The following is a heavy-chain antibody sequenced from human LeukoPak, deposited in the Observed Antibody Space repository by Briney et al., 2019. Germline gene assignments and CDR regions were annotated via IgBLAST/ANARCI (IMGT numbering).Heavy chain of an antibody. CDR1: GFTISYYY. J-gene: IGHJ4*02. Sequence: GGSLRLSCAASGFTISYYYMSWVRQAPGKGLEYVSYISGSGSGINYADSVKGRFTISRDNAKNSLYLQMNSLREEDTAVYYCARTARTVDYWGQGTLVTVSS. CDR3: ARTARTVDY. D-gene: IGHD5-18*01. CDR2: ISGSGSGI. V-gene: IGHV3-11*04.